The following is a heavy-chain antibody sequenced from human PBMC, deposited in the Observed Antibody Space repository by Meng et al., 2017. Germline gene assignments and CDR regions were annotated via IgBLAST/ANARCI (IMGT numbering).Heavy chain of an antibody. J-gene: IGHJ4*02. V-gene: IGHV4-4*07. CDR1: GGSVSSIY. Sequence: GPGRVHPAEYLSPPGTVCGGSVSSIYWSLIRQPAGKGLEWIGLIYTSGSTNDNPSLKSRVTMSVDTSKNQFSLKLSSVTAADTAVYYCARVRSWYHYDLDYWGQGTLVTVSS. CDR2: IYTSGST. D-gene: IGHD6-13*01. CDR3: ARVRSWYHYDLDY.